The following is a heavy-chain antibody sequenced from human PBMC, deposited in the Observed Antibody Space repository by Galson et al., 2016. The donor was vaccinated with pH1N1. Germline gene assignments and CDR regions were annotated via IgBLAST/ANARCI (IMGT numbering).Heavy chain of an antibody. CDR3: TRDVPFTSFDY. V-gene: IGHV3-21*06. D-gene: IGHD3-3*02. Sequence: SLRLSCAASGFTFGAHTMNWVRQAPGKGLEWVASIGDAIFYADSVRGRFTISRDNAKSTLYLQMHSLRAEDTSIYYCTRDVPFTSFDYWGQGTLVTVSS. CDR2: IGDAI. CDR1: GFTFGAHT. J-gene: IGHJ4*02.